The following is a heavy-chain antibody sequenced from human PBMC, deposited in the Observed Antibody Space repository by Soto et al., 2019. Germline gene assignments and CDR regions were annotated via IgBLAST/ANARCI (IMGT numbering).Heavy chain of an antibody. V-gene: IGHV3-30*18. CDR1: GFTFSSYG. CDR3: AKVPGPDPY. J-gene: IGHJ4*02. CDR2: ISYDGSNK. D-gene: IGHD1-1*01. Sequence: AGGSLRLSCAASGFTFSSYGMHWVRQAPGKGLEWVAVISYDGSNKYYADSVKGRFTISRDNSKNTLYLQMNSLRAEDTAVYYCAKVPGPDPYWGQGTLVTVSS.